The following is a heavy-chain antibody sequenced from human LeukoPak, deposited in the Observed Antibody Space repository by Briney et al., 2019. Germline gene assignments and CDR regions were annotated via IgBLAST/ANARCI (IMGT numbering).Heavy chain of an antibody. CDR2: IWYDGSNK. CDR1: GFTFSSYG. CDR3: ARGLYSSSSGGNWFDP. Sequence: PGRSLRLSCAASGFTFSSYGMHWVRQAPGKGLEWVAVIWYDGSNKYYAGSVKGRFTISRDNSKNTLYLQMNSLRAEDTAVYYCARGLYSSSSGGNWFDPWGQGTLVTVSS. V-gene: IGHV3-33*01. J-gene: IGHJ5*02. D-gene: IGHD6-6*01.